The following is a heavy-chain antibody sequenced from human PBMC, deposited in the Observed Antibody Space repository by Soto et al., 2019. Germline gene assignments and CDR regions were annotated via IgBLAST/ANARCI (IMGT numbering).Heavy chain of an antibody. Sequence: SQTLSLTCALPVDSVSINSAGWSWVRQSPSRGLEWLGRTYYRSKWYYEYAVSVRGRITINPDTSKNQYSLQLNSVTPEDTAVYFCARGEQYSGRIFDYWGQGTLVTVSS. D-gene: IGHD1-26*01. J-gene: IGHJ4*01. CDR2: TYYRSKWYY. CDR3: ARGEQYSGRIFDY. CDR1: VDSVSINSAG. V-gene: IGHV6-1*01.